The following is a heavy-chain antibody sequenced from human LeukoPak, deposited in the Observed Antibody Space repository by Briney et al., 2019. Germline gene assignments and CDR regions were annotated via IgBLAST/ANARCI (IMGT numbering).Heavy chain of an antibody. V-gene: IGHV4-39*01. J-gene: IGHJ4*02. D-gene: IGHD3-10*01. CDR2: IYYSGST. CDR1: GGSISSSSYY. Sequence: KASETLSLTCTVSGGSISSSSYYWGWIRQPPGKGLEWVGSIYYSGSTYYNPSLKSRVTISVDTSKNQFSLKLSSVTAADTAVYYCARHSRGEGTPSDYWGQGDLVTVSS. CDR3: ARHSRGEGTPSDY.